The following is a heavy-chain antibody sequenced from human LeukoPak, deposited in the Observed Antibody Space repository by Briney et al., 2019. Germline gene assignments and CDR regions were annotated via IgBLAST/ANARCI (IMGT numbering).Heavy chain of an antibody. D-gene: IGHD3-22*01. J-gene: IGHJ4*02. V-gene: IGHV3-48*04. CDR3: ARDIYYDSSGYYGSVY. CDR1: GFTVSSNY. CDR2: ISSSSSTI. Sequence: GGSLRLSCAASGFTVSSNYMSWVRQAPGKGLEWVSYISSSSSTIYYADSVKGRFTISRDNAKDSLYLQMNSLRAEDTAVYYCARDIYYDSSGYYGSVYWGQGTLVTVSS.